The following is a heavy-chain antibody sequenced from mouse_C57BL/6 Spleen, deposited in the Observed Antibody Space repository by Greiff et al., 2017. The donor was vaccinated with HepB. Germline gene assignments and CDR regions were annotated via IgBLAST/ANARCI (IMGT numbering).Heavy chain of an antibody. CDR2: IYPRDGRT. CDR1: GYTFTSYD. J-gene: IGHJ4*01. D-gene: IGHD2-4*01. Sequence: VQLVESGPELVKPGASVKLSCKASGYTFTSYDINWVKQRPGQGLGWIGWIYPRDGRTKYNEKCKGQATLTVDTSSRTAYMELHSLTSEDSAVYFCARRYYDYDEGYYAMDYWGQGTSVTVSS. V-gene: IGHV1-85*01. CDR3: ARRYYDYDEGYYAMDY.